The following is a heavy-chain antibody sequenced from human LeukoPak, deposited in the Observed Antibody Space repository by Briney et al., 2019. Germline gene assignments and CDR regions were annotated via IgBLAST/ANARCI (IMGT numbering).Heavy chain of an antibody. V-gene: IGHV3-7*01. CDR2: IKQDGSEK. CDR3: ASGRGVDY. J-gene: IGHJ4*02. Sequence: PGGSLRLSCAASVFTFSSYWMTWVGQAPGKGVEWVANIKQDGSEKYYVDSVKGRFTISRDNAKNSLYLQMNSLKAEDTAVYYCASGRGVDYWGQGTLVTVSS. CDR1: VFTFSSYW.